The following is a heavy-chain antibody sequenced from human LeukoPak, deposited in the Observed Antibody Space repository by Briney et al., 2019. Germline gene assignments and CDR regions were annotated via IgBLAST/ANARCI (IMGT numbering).Heavy chain of an antibody. D-gene: IGHD6-13*01. J-gene: IGHJ4*02. CDR2: ISGSGGST. CDR1: GFTFSSYA. V-gene: IGHV3-23*01. Sequence: GGTLRLSCAASGFTFSSYAMSWGRHAPRKGLEWVSAISGSGGSTYYADSVKGRFTISRDNSKNTLYLQMNSLRAEDTAVYYCAKAVRGSSWPIYFDYWGQGTLVTVSS. CDR3: AKAVRGSSWPIYFDY.